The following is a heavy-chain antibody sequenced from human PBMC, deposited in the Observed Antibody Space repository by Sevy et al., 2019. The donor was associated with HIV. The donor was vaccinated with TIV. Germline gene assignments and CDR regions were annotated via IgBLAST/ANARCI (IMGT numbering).Heavy chain of an antibody. J-gene: IGHJ5*02. D-gene: IGHD3-22*01. CDR3: ARRMYYDSSAYYWWFDP. Sequence: ASVKVSCKASGYTFTNYGISWVRQAPGQGLEWMGWISTHNGDTNYAQKLQGRVTMTTDTSTSTAYMELRSLRSDDTAVYYCARRMYYDSSAYYWWFDPWGQGTLVTVSS. CDR2: ISTHNGDT. CDR1: GYTFTNYG. V-gene: IGHV1-18*01.